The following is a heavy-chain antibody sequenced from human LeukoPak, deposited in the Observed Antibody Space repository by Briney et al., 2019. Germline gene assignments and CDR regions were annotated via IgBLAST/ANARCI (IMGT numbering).Heavy chain of an antibody. D-gene: IGHD5-12*01. J-gene: IGHJ6*02. Sequence: ASVKVSCKASGYTFTSYGISWVRQAPGQGLEWMGWVSAYNGNTNYAQKFQGRVTMTTDTSTNTVYMDLRSMRSDDPDVSYCARARSLDSDYAGGEVVYYYYGMDVWGQGTTVTVSS. CDR1: GYTFTSYG. V-gene: IGHV1-18*01. CDR2: VSAYNGNT. CDR3: ARARSLDSDYAGGEVVYYYYGMDV.